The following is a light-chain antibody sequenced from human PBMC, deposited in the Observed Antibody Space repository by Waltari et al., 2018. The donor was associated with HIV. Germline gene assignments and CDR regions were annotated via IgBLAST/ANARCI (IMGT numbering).Light chain of an antibody. CDR3: QQRTNWPQNT. Sequence: EIVLTQSPATLSLSPGERATLPCRASQSVGTFLAWYQQKPGQAPRLLIFDASNRATGIPARFSGSVSGTDFTLTISSLEPEDFALYYCQQRTNWPQNTFGGGTKVEIK. V-gene: IGKV3-11*01. CDR2: DAS. J-gene: IGKJ4*01. CDR1: QSVGTF.